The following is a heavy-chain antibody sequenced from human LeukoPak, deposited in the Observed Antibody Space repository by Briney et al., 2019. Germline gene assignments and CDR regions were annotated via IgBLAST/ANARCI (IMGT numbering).Heavy chain of an antibody. CDR3: ARDVEGGTFDI. CDR1: GFTFSRFW. Sequence: GGSLRLSCAASGFTFSRFWMNWVRQAPGRGLEWVANIDQSGGRNNYVDSVKGRFTTSRDNAKNSLFLEMSSLRADDTAVYFCARDVEGGTFDIWGQGTTVTVSS. J-gene: IGHJ3*02. D-gene: IGHD3-16*01. V-gene: IGHV3-7*05. CDR2: IDQSGGRN.